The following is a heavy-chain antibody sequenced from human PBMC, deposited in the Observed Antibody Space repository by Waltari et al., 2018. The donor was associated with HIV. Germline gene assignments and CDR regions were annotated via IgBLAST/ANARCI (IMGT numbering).Heavy chain of an antibody. Sequence: EVQLVESGGGLVQPGGSLRLSCVDSGFTFSNSWMSWVRQGPGKGLVWLFRLNGDESRVRYADSVKGRFTISRDNARNTLYLQMNSLRDEDTAVYYCARRHTSEGILDYWGQGTLVTVSS. V-gene: IGHV3-74*01. J-gene: IGHJ4*02. CDR1: GFTFSNSW. CDR3: ARRHTSEGILDY. D-gene: IGHD6-19*01. CDR2: LNGDESRV.